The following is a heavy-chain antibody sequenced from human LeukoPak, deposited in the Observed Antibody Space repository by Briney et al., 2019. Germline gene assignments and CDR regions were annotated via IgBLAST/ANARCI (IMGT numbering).Heavy chain of an antibody. CDR3: ARDAGFGGNSDYYYMDV. CDR2: ISSSSSTV. CDR1: GFTFSSYS. D-gene: IGHD4-23*01. V-gene: IGHV3-48*01. Sequence: GGSLRLSCAASGFTFSSYSMNWVRQAQGKVLEWVSYISSSSSTVYYADSVKGRFSISKDYAKNSLYLQMNSLRAEDTAVYFCARDAGFGGNSDYYYMDVWGKGTTVTVSS. J-gene: IGHJ6*03.